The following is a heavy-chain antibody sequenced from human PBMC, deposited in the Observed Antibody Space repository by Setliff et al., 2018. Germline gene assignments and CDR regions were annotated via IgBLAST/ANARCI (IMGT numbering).Heavy chain of an antibody. Sequence: PGGSLRLSCAASGFTFSSYGMHWVRQAPGKGLELVSAMSASGTSTYHADSVKGRVTISGDNPTNTLYLQMNSLRSEDTAVYFCAKSPVAYCGGAVCYPFDYWGQGTLVTVSS. CDR1: GFTFSSYG. D-gene: IGHD2-21*01. J-gene: IGHJ4*02. CDR2: MSASGTST. CDR3: AKSPVAYCGGAVCYPFDY. V-gene: IGHV3-23*01.